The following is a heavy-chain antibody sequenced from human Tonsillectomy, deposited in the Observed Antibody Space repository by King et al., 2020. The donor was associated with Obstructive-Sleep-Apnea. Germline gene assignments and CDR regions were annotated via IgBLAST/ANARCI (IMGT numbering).Heavy chain of an antibody. D-gene: IGHD3-10*01. CDR1: GYTFTSYD. V-gene: IGHV1-8*01. CDR2: MNPNSGNT. J-gene: IGHJ6*02. Sequence: VQLVESGAEVKKPGASVKVSCKASGYTFTSYDINWVRQATGQGLEWMGWMNPNSGNTGYAQQFQGRVTMTRNTSISTAYMELSSLRSEDTAVYYCARALPYGSGSGYNYYYGMDVWGQGTTVTVSS. CDR3: ARALPYGSGSGYNYYYGMDV.